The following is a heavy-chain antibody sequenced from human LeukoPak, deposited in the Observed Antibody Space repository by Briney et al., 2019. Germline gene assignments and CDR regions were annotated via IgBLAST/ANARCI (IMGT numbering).Heavy chain of an antibody. V-gene: IGHV4-34*01. J-gene: IGHJ6*04. CDR1: GGSFSGYY. CDR3: ARVFGAYGDYYYYGMDV. D-gene: IGHD4-17*01. CDR2: INHSGST. Sequence: SETLSLTCAVYGGSFSGYYWSWIRQPPGKGLEWIGEINHSGSTNYNPSLKSRVTISVDTSKIQFSLKLSSVTAADTAVYYCARVFGAYGDYYYYGMDVWGKGTTVTVSS.